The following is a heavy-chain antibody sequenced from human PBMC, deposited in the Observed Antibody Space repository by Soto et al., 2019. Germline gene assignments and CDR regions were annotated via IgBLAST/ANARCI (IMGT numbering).Heavy chain of an antibody. CDR1: RFTFSDYY. CDR2: ISSSGSNI. CDR3: ARGFGYPTSLSDY. Sequence: PGGSLRLSCAASRFTFSDYYMNWIRQAPGKGLEWVSYISSSGSNIYYADSVKGRFTISRDNAKNSLYLQMNSLRAEDTAVYYCARGFGYPTSLSDYWGQGTLVTVSS. J-gene: IGHJ4*02. V-gene: IGHV3-11*01. D-gene: IGHD3-10*01.